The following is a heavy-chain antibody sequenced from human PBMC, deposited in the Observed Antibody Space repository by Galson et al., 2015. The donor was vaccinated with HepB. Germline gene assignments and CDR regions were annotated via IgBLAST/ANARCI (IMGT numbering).Heavy chain of an antibody. CDR1: GYTFSNYG. CDR3: ATDPGYYYYGMDV. CDR2: INAYNGNT. Sequence: SVKVSCKASGYTFSNYGISWVRQAPGQGLEWMGWINAYNGNTDYAQNLQGRVTMTTETSTTTAYMELRSLRSDDTAVYYCATDPGYYYYGMDVWGQGTTVTVSS. V-gene: IGHV1-18*01. J-gene: IGHJ6*02.